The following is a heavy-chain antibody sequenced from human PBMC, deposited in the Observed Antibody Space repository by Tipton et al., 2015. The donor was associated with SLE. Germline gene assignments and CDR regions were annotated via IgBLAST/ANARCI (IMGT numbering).Heavy chain of an antibody. CDR2: IYYSGST. CDR3: ARLVGAYDILTGYYQRYFDY. CDR1: GDSISSSSNY. J-gene: IGHJ4*02. Sequence: TLSLTCTVSGDSISSSSNYWGWIRQPPGKGLVGIGSIYYSGSTYYNPSLKSRVTISVDTSKNQFSPKVSSVTAADTAVYYCARLVGAYDILTGYYQRYFDYWGQGTLVTVSS. D-gene: IGHD3-9*01. V-gene: IGHV4-39*01.